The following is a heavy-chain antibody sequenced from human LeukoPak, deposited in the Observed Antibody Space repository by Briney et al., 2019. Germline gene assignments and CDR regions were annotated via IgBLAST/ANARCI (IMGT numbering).Heavy chain of an antibody. CDR2: ISGSGPST. CDR1: GFTFQNYA. CDR3: ARLPTFYYDSSHYHYGY. D-gene: IGHD3-22*01. Sequence: GGSLRLSCAASGFTFQNYAMSWVRQAPGKGLEWASSISGSGPSTDYADSVKGRFTISRDKSKNTLYLQMNSLRAEDTAVYYCARLPTFYYDSSHYHYGYWGQGTLVTVFS. V-gene: IGHV3-23*01. J-gene: IGHJ4*02.